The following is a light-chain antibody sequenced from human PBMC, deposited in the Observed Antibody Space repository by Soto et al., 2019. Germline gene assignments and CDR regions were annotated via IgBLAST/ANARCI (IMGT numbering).Light chain of an antibody. Sequence: DIQMTQSPSTLSASVGDRFAITCRASQSISSWLAWYQQKPGKAPKLLIYKASSLESGVPSRFSGSRSGTEFTLTISSLQPDDFATYYCQQYNSYSWTFGQGTKVDI. CDR2: KAS. CDR3: QQYNSYSWT. J-gene: IGKJ1*01. CDR1: QSISSW. V-gene: IGKV1-5*03.